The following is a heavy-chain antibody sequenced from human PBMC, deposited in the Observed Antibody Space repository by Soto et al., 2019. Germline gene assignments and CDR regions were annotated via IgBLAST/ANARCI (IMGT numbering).Heavy chain of an antibody. J-gene: IGHJ4*02. CDR1: GGSISSSSYY. CDR2: IYYSGST. Sequence: PSETLSLTCTVSGGSISSSSYYWGWIRQPPGKGLEWIGSIYYSGSTYYNPSLKSRVTISVDTSKNQFSLKLSSVTAADTAVYYCARGSAPSRGVFGYWGEGTQVTVSS. CDR3: ARGSAPSRGVFGY. V-gene: IGHV4-39*01. D-gene: IGHD3-10*01.